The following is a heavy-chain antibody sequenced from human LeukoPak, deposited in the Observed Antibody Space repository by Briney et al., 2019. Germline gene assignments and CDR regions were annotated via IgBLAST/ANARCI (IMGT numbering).Heavy chain of an antibody. CDR2: IYYSGST. V-gene: IGHV4-59*01. J-gene: IGHJ5*02. Sequence: PSETLSLTCTVSGGSISSYYWSWTRQPPGKGLEWIGYIYYSGSTNYNPSLKSRVTISVDTSKNQFSLKLSSVTAADTAVYYCARGQKYISSWYGNWFDPWGQGTLVTVSS. D-gene: IGHD6-13*01. CDR3: ARGQKYISSWYGNWFDP. CDR1: GGSISSYY.